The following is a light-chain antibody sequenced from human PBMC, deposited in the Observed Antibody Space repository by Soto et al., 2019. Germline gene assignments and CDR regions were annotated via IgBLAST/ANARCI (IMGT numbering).Light chain of an antibody. V-gene: IGKV1-5*03. CDR2: LAS. CDR3: QQSNTYSWT. Sequence: DIQLTQSPSTLSGSVGDRVTITCRASQSISGWLAWYQQKPGKAPKILIYLASSLESGVPSRFRGSGSGTEFTLTLSKLQPDDFATYYCQQSNTYSWTFGQGTKVDIK. CDR1: QSISGW. J-gene: IGKJ1*01.